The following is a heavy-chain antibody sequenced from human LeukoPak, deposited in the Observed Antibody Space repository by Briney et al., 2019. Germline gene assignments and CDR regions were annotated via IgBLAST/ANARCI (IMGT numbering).Heavy chain of an antibody. Sequence: GGSLRLSCSASGFTFSSYAMHWVRQAPGKGLEWVSAISGSGGSTYYADSVKGRFTISRDNSKNTLYLQMNSLRAEDTAVYYCAKDHLEWELPDYWGQGTLVTVSS. CDR2: ISGSGGST. CDR1: GFTFSSYA. V-gene: IGHV3-23*01. J-gene: IGHJ4*02. CDR3: AKDHLEWELPDY. D-gene: IGHD1-26*01.